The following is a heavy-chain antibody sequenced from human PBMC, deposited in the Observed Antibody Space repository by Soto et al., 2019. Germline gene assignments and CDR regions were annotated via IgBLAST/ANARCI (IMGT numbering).Heavy chain of an antibody. CDR1: GGTFSSYT. J-gene: IGHJ6*03. D-gene: IGHD6-6*01. Sequence: SVKGSCKASGGTFSSYTISWVRQAPGQGLEWMGRIIPILGIANYAQKFQGRVTITADKSTSTAYMELSSLRSEDTAMYYCARHFTSSSIAARGNYYYYLDVWGKGTTVTXSS. CDR2: IIPILGIA. V-gene: IGHV1-69*02. CDR3: ARHFTSSSIAARGNYYYYLDV.